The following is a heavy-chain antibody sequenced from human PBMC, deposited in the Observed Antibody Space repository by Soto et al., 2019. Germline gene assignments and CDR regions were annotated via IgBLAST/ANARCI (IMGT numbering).Heavy chain of an antibody. CDR1: GGTFSSYA. V-gene: IGHV1-69*01. CDR2: IIPIFGTA. D-gene: IGHD3-10*01. CDR3: AREQKMVRGDSVRLHWFDP. J-gene: IGHJ5*02. Sequence: QVQLVQSGAEVKKPGSSVKVSCKASGGTFSSYAISWVRQAPGQGLEWMGGIIPIFGTANYAQKFQGRVTITADESTSTGYMGLSSLRSEDKAVYYFAREQKMVRGDSVRLHWFDPWGQGTLVTVSA.